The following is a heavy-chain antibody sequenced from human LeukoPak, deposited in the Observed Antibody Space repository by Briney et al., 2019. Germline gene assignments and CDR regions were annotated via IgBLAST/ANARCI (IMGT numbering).Heavy chain of an antibody. Sequence: PGGSLRLSCAASGFTFSSYSMNWVRQAPGKGLEWVSYISSSSSTIYYADSVKGRFTISRDNAKNSLYLQMNSLRAEDTAVYYCARDEDDYGDYSIFDYWGQGTLVTVSS. D-gene: IGHD4-17*01. CDR1: GFTFSSYS. J-gene: IGHJ4*02. CDR3: ARDEDDYGDYSIFDY. CDR2: ISSSSSTI. V-gene: IGHV3-48*04.